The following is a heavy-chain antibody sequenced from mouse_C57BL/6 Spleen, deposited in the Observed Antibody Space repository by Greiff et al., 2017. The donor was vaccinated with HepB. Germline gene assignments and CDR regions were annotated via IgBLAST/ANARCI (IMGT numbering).Heavy chain of an antibody. J-gene: IGHJ1*03. Sequence: EVQLQQSGGDLVKPGGSLKLSCAASGFTFSSYGMSWVRQTPDKRLEWVATISSGGSYTYYPDSVKGRFTISTDNAKNTLYLQMSSLKSEDTAMYYCARQEGRWYFDVWGTGTTVTVSS. CDR3: ARQEGRWYFDV. CDR1: GFTFSSYG. CDR2: ISSGGSYT. V-gene: IGHV5-6*01. D-gene: IGHD3-3*01.